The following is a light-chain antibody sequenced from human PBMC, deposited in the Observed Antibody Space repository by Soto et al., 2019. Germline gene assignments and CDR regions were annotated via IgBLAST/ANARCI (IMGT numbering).Light chain of an antibody. Sequence: EFVLTQSPGTLSLSPGERATLSCRASQSVSSTFLAWYQQKPGQPLRLLIYGASTRGTGIPDRFSGSGSGTDFTLTISRLEPEDFAVYYCQHYGSSPPLTFGGGTKVEIK. CDR3: QHYGSSPPLT. V-gene: IGKV3-20*01. J-gene: IGKJ4*01. CDR1: QSVSSTF. CDR2: GAS.